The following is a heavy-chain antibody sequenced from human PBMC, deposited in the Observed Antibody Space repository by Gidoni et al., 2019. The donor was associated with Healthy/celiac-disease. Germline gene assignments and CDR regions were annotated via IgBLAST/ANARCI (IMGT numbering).Heavy chain of an antibody. CDR2: ISGSGCST. CDR1: RFTFSSYA. V-gene: IGHV3-23*01. CDR3: AKDRTSVVIADY. J-gene: IGHJ4*02. Sequence: VQLLESGGGLVQPGGSLRLSCAASRFTFSSYAMSWVRQAPGKVLEWGSAISGSGCSTYYAGCVKVRFTISRDNSKNTLYLQMNSLRAEDTAVYYGAKDRTSVVIADYWGQGTLVTVSS. D-gene: IGHD3-22*01.